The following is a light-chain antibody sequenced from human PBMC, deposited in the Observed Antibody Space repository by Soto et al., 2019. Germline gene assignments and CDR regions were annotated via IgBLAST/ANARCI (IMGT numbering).Light chain of an antibody. J-gene: IGLJ1*01. V-gene: IGLV2-14*01. Sequence: QSVLTQPASVSGSPGQSITISCTGTSGDVGGYYYVSWYQQLPGKAPKLMISEVSNRPSGVSNPFSGSKSGNTASLTISGLQAEDEADYYCSSYTAGGTIFGTGTKLTVL. CDR2: EVS. CDR3: SSYTAGGTI. CDR1: SGDVGGYYY.